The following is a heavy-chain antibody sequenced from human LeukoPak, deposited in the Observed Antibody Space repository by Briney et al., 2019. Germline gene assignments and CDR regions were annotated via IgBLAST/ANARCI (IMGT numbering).Heavy chain of an antibody. CDR2: INHSGST. Sequence: PSETLSLTCAVYGGSFSGYYWSWIRQPPGKGLEWIGEINHSGSTNYNPSLKSRVTISVDTSKNPSHLKMSSVAAAYMAVYYCARGSSGGDDYWGQGTLVTVSS. J-gene: IGHJ4*02. CDR1: GGSFSGYY. V-gene: IGHV4-34*01. D-gene: IGHD2-15*01. CDR3: ARGSSGGDDY.